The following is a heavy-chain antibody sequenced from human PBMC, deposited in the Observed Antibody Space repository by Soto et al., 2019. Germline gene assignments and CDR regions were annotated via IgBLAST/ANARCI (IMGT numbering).Heavy chain of an antibody. J-gene: IGHJ5*02. CDR1: GGPISSYY. V-gene: IGHV4-59*01. CDR3: ARGVGYCTSTSCRGWFDP. Sequence: PSETLSLTCTVSGGPISSYYWSWIRQPPGKGLEWIGNIHYSGSTNYNPSLKSRVSISVDTSKNQFSLKLSSVTAADTAVYYCARGVGYCTSTSCRGWFDPWGQGTLVTVSS. CDR2: IHYSGST. D-gene: IGHD2-2*01.